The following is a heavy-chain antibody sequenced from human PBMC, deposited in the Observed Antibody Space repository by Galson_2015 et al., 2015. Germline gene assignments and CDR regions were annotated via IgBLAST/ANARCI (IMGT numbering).Heavy chain of an antibody. CDR1: GFTFSRFG. V-gene: IGHV3-33*01. CDR2: IWSDGSKK. CDR3: ATGNFLAVAGIYFDH. J-gene: IGHJ4*02. D-gene: IGHD6-19*01. Sequence: SLRLSCAASGFTFSRFGMHWVRQAPGKGLEWLTIIWSDGSKKDYADSVKGRFTISRANSNNTLYLQMNSLRAEDTAVYYCATGNFLAVAGIYFDHWGQGTLVTVSS.